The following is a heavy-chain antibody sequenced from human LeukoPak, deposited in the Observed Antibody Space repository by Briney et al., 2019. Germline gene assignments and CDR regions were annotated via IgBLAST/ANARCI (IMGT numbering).Heavy chain of an antibody. V-gene: IGHV4-39*01. Sequence: PSETLSLTCTVSGGSISSSSYYWGWIRQPPGKGLEWIGSIYYSGSTYYNPSLKSRVTISVDTSKNQFSLKLSSVTAADTAVYYCARRGYCGGDCYPIDYWGQGTLVTVSS. CDR1: GGSISSSSYY. CDR3: ARRGYCGGDCYPIDY. D-gene: IGHD2-21*02. J-gene: IGHJ4*02. CDR2: IYYSGST.